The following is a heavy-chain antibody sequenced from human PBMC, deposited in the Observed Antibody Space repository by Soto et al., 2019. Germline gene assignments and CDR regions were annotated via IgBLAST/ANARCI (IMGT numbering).Heavy chain of an antibody. CDR3: ASQDSIANRRNRLGP. CDR1: GYSFTSYW. V-gene: IGHV5-51*01. CDR2: IYPCDYET. D-gene: IGHD6-6*01. J-gene: IGHJ5*02. Sequence: GESLKISCKASGYSFTSYWIAWVRQVRGKGLEWMWIIYPCDYETKYSRSFQRQLTIPAYKPISTAYLQCKSLTPSDTAIYHCASQDSIANRRNRLGPGGQGTPVTLSS.